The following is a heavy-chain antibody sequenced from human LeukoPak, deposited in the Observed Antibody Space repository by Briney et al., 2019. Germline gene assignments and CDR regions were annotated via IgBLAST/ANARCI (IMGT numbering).Heavy chain of an antibody. V-gene: IGHV3-23*01. CDR3: AKGFYHVGATTVYDC. D-gene: IGHD1-26*01. Sequence: GGSLRLSCAASGFTINTYAMNWVRQAPGKGLEWVSAISGSGGSTYYADSAKGRFTISRDNSKNTLYLQMNSLRAEDTAVYYCAKGFYHVGATTVYDCWGQGTLVTVSS. CDR2: ISGSGGST. J-gene: IGHJ4*02. CDR1: GFTINTYA.